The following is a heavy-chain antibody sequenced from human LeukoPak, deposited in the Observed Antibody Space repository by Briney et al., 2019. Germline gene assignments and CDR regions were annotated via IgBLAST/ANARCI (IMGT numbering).Heavy chain of an antibody. V-gene: IGHV3-23*01. J-gene: IGHJ4*02. Sequence: PGGSLRLSCAASGFTFSSYAMSWVRQAPGKGLEWVSAISGSGGSTYYADSVKGRFTISRDNSKNTLYLQMNSLRAEDTAVYYCAKGSIAAAGTSLTYFDYWGQGTLVTVSS. CDR3: AKGSIAAAGTSLTYFDY. D-gene: IGHD6-13*01. CDR2: ISGSGGST. CDR1: GFTFSSYA.